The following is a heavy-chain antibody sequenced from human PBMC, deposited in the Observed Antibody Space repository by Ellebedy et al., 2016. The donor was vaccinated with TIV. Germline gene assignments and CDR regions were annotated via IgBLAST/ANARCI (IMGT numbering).Heavy chain of an antibody. D-gene: IGHD7-27*01. CDR2: ISSNGGST. CDR1: GFTFSSYA. J-gene: IGHJ4*02. V-gene: IGHV3-64D*06. Sequence: GGSLRLXXSASGFTFSSYAMHWVRQAPGKGLEYVSAISSNGGSTYYADSVKGRFTISRDNSKNTLYLQMSSLRAEDTAVYYCVKSPTGAFDYWGQGTLVTVSS. CDR3: VKSPTGAFDY.